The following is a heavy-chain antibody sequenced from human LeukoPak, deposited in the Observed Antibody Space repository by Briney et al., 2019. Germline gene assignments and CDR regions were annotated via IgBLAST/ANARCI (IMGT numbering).Heavy chain of an antibody. D-gene: IGHD3-9*01. CDR1: GGSLTTNTFY. J-gene: IGHJ4*02. CDR2: VYYTGIT. CDR3: ARHGILTDHSIRY. V-gene: IGHV4-39*01. Sequence: SETLSLTCTLSGGSLTTNTFYWGWICQPPGKGLEWIGTVYYTGITHYNPSLKSRITISVDTSKNHFSLNLTSVTAADTAVYFCARHGILTDHSIRYWGQGLLVTVSS.